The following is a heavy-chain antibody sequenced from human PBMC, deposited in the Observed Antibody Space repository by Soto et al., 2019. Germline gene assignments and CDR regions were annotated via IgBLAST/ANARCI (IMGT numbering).Heavy chain of an antibody. CDR3: ARDRGYSYGYNYMDV. J-gene: IGHJ6*03. CDR2: IKQDGSEK. V-gene: IGHV3-7*01. CDR1: GFTFSSYW. Sequence: GGSLRLSCAASGFTFSSYWMSWVRQAPGKGLEWVANIKQDGSEKYYVDSVKGRFTISRDNAKNSLYLQMNSLRAEDTAVYYCARDRGYSYGYNYMDVWGKGTTVTVSS. D-gene: IGHD5-18*01.